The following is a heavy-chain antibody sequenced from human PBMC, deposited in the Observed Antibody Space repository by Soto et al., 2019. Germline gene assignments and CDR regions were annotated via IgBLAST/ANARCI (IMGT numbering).Heavy chain of an antibody. CDR2: SRNKANSYTT. Sequence: EVQLVESGGGLVQPGGSLRLSCAASGFTFSDHHVDWVRQAPGKGLEWVGRSRNKANSYTTEYAASVKGRFTISRDDSKNSLYLQMNSLKTEDTAGYYCARDQGGATDYWGQGTLVTVSS. CDR3: ARDQGGATDY. J-gene: IGHJ4*02. V-gene: IGHV3-72*01. D-gene: IGHD1-26*01. CDR1: GFTFSDHH.